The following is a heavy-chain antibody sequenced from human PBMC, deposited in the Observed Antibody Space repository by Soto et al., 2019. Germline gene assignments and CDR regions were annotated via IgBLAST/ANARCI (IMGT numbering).Heavy chain of an antibody. Sequence: SETLSLTCTVFGGSISSYYWSWIRQPPGKGLEWIGYIYYSGSTNYNPSLKSRVTISVDTSKNQFSLKLSSVTAADTAVYYCARVVGDYFDYWGQGTLVTVSS. J-gene: IGHJ4*02. CDR3: ARVVGDYFDY. CDR2: IYYSGST. V-gene: IGHV4-59*01. CDR1: GGSISSYY. D-gene: IGHD4-17*01.